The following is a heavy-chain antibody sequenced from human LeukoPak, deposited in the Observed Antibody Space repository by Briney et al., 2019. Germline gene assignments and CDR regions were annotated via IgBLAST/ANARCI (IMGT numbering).Heavy chain of an antibody. J-gene: IGHJ6*02. CDR3: AGDYDILTGHDYGMDV. CDR2: ISTYNTKT. Sequence: ASVTVSCKASGYTFTSYGISWVRQAPGQGLEWMGWISTYNTKTNYAQKVQGRVTMTTDTSTSTANMELRSLRSDDTAVYYCAGDYDILTGHDYGMDVWGQGTTVTVSS. D-gene: IGHD3-9*01. V-gene: IGHV1-18*01. CDR1: GYTFTSYG.